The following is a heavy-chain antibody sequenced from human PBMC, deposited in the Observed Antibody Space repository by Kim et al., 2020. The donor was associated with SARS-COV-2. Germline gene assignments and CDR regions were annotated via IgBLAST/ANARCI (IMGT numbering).Heavy chain of an antibody. CDR2: INTDGTTT. CDR3: ARGGGGMDV. J-gene: IGHJ6*02. CDR1: GFTFSSSW. Sequence: GGSLRLSCGASGFTFSSSWMNWVRQVPGKGLVWVSRINTDGTTTGYADSVKGRFTISRDNAKNTLYLQMNSLRAEDMAVYYCARGGGGMDVWGQGTTVT. V-gene: IGHV3-74*01. D-gene: IGHD2-15*01.